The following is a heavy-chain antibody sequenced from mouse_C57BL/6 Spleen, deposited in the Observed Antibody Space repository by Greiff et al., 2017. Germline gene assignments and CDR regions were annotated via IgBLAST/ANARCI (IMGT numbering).Heavy chain of an antibody. CDR3: TTRITTVVEGNFDY. CDR2: IDPEDGDT. Sequence: EVQLQQSGAELVRPGASVKLSCTASGFNIKDYYMHWVKQRPEQGLEWIGRIDPEDGDTEYAPKFQGKATMTADTSSNTAYLQLSSLTSEDTAVYYCTTRITTVVEGNFDYWGQGTTLTVSS. D-gene: IGHD1-1*01. V-gene: IGHV14-1*01. J-gene: IGHJ2*01. CDR1: GFNIKDYY.